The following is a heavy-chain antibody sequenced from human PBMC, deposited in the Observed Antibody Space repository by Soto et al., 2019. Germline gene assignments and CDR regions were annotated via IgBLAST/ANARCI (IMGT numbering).Heavy chain of an antibody. CDR1: GFTFSSYA. D-gene: IGHD5-18*01. V-gene: IGHV3-64D*08. CDR2: ISSNGGST. J-gene: IGHJ4*02. Sequence: GGSLRLSCSASGFTFSSYAMHWVRQAPGKGLEYVSAISSNGGSTYYADSVKGRFTISRDNSKNTLYLQMSSLRAEDTAVYYCVKELDSGYSYGKYYFDYWGQGTLVTVSS. CDR3: VKELDSGYSYGKYYFDY.